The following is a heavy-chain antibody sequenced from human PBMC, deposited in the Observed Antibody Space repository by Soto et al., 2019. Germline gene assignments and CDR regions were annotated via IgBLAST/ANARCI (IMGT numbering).Heavy chain of an antibody. J-gene: IGHJ4*02. D-gene: IGHD3-22*01. CDR3: AKGSSDYRPYFFDY. V-gene: IGHV3-23*01. CDR1: GFTFSSYA. Sequence: EVQLLESGGSLVQPGGSLRLSCAASGFTFSSYALSWARQAPGKGLEWVSAISGSGGSTYYADSVKGRFTISIDNSKNTLNLQMNSLRAEDTAVYYCAKGSSDYRPYFFDYWGQGTLVTVSS. CDR2: ISGSGGST.